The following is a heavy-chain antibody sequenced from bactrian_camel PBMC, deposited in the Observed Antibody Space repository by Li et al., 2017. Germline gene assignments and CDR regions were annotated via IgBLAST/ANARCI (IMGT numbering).Heavy chain of an antibody. CDR2: IDSDGHT. D-gene: IGHD3*01. J-gene: IGHJ6*01. CDR1: ICGNGMCC. V-gene: IGHV3S53*01. CDR3: AADPGIDYSGSCSQLGGDSVDDFGY. Sequence: HVQLVESGGGSVQSGGSLRLSCVASICGNGMCCMAWFRQAPGKQREGVGFIDSDGHTSYADFVKGRFTISQDHAKNTLYLQMDTLQPEDTAMYYCAADPGIDYSGSCSQLGGDSVDDFGYWGQGTQVTVS.